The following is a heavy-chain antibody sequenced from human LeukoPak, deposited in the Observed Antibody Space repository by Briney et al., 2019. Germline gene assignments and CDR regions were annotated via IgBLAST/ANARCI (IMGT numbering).Heavy chain of an antibody. CDR1: GGSFSGYY. D-gene: IGHD1-1*01. CDR2: INHSGST. V-gene: IGHV4-34*01. CDR3: ARGTTNWFDP. J-gene: IGHJ5*02. Sequence: SETLSLTCAVYGGSFSGYYWSWIRQPPGKGLEWIGEINHSGSTNYNPSLKSRVTISVDTSKNQFSLKLSSVTAADTAVYYCARGTTNWFDPWGQGTLVTVSS.